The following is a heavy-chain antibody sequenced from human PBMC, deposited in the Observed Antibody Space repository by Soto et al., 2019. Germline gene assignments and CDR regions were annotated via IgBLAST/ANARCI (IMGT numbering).Heavy chain of an antibody. CDR2: ISYDGSNK. Sequence: GGSLRLSCAASGFTFSSYAMHWFRQAPGKGLEWVAVISYDGSNKYYADSVKGRFTISRDNSKNTLYLQMNSLRAEDTAVYYCARAPNTMVRGGTKYGMDVWGQGTTVTVSS. CDR3: ARAPNTMVRGGTKYGMDV. CDR1: GFTFSSYA. D-gene: IGHD3-10*01. J-gene: IGHJ6*02. V-gene: IGHV3-30-3*01.